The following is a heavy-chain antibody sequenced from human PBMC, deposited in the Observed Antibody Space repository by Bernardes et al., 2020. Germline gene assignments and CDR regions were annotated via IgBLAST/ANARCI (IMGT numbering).Heavy chain of an antibody. Sequence: ASVKVSCKASGYTFTSYAMHWVRQAPGQRLEWMGWINAGNGNTKYSQKFQGRVTITRDTSASTAYMELSSLRSEDTAVYYCARSHYDSSGYYYVFDYWGQGTLVTVSS. J-gene: IGHJ4*02. CDR2: INAGNGNT. V-gene: IGHV1-3*01. CDR3: ARSHYDSSGYYYVFDY. CDR1: GYTFTSYA. D-gene: IGHD3-22*01.